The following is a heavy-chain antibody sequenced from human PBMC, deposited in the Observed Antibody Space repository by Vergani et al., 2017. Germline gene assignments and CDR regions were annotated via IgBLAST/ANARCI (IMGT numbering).Heavy chain of an antibody. V-gene: IGHV3-15*01. CDR1: GGSISSGSYY. CDR2: IKSKTDGGTT. CDR3: TTELGLLDFWSGYYRGDY. J-gene: IGHJ4*02. D-gene: IGHD3-3*01. Sequence: VQLQESGPGLVKPSQTLSLTCTVSGGSISSGSYYWSWIRQPAGKGLEWIGRIKSKTDGGTTDYAAPVKGRFTISRDDSKNTLYLQMNSLKTEDTAVYYCTTELGLLDFWSGYYRGDYWGQGTLVTVSS.